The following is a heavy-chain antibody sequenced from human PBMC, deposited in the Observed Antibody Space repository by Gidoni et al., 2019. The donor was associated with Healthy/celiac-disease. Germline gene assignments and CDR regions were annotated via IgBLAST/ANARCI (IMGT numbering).Heavy chain of an antibody. J-gene: IGHJ2*01. V-gene: IGHV4-34*01. Sequence: QVQLQQWGAGLLKPAETLSLTCAVYGGSFSGDYWSWIRQPPGKGLEWIGDINHSGSTNYTPSLKSRVTISVDTSKNQSSLKLSSVTAADTAVYYCARGRMRRGYSPSQYFDLWGRGTLVTVSS. CDR1: GGSFSGDY. CDR3: ARGRMRRGYSPSQYFDL. D-gene: IGHD5-18*01. CDR2: INHSGST.